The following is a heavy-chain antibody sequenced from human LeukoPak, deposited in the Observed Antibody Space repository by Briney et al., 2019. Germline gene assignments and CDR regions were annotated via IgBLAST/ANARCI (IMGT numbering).Heavy chain of an antibody. J-gene: IGHJ4*02. CDR3: AKAAGVVAAVYYFDY. CDR2: ISYDGSNK. CDR1: GFTLNNYG. D-gene: IGHD2-15*01. Sequence: GGSLRLSCAASGFTLNNYGMHWVRQAPGKGLEWVAVISYDGSNKYYADSVKGRFTISRDNSKNTLYLQMNSLRAEDTAVYYCAKAAGVVAAVYYFDYWGQGTLVTVSS. V-gene: IGHV3-30*18.